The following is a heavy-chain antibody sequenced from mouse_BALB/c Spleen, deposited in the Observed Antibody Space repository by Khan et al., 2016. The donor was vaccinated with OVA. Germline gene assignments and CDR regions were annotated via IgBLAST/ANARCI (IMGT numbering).Heavy chain of an antibody. J-gene: IGHJ4*01. CDR3: ARQPYYHYNVMDY. Sequence: VQLVESGPGLVAPSQSLSITCTISGFSLTNYGVHWVRQPPGKGLEWLVVIWSDGSTTYNSALKSRLTITKDNSKSQVFLEMNSLQTDDTAIYFCARQPYYHYNVMDYWGQGTAVTVCS. D-gene: IGHD2-4*01. V-gene: IGHV2-6-1*01. CDR2: IWSDGST. CDR1: GFSLTNYG.